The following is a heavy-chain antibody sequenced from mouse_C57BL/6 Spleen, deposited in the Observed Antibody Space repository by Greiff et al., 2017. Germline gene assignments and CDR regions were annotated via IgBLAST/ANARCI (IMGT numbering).Heavy chain of an antibody. D-gene: IGHD2-3*01. CDR3: ARHEGYDTLYWYFDV. CDR1: GYTFTEYT. Sequence: VKLMESGAELVKPGASVKLSCKASGYTFTEYTIHWVKQRSGQGLEWIGWFYPGSGSIKYNEKFKDKATLTADKSSSTVYMELSILTSEASAVYFCARHEGYDTLYWYFDVWGTGTTVTVSS. V-gene: IGHV1-62-2*01. CDR2: FYPGSGSI. J-gene: IGHJ1*03.